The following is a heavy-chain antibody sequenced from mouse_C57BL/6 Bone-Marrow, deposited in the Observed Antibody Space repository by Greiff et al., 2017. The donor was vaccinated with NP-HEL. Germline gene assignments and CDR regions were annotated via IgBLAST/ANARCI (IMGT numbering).Heavy chain of an antibody. CDR3: ARRHLYGNYLDY. CDR2: IYPRSGNT. D-gene: IGHD2-1*01. CDR1: GYTFTSYG. V-gene: IGHV1-81*01. Sequence: VKLVESGAELARPGASVKLSCKASGYTFTSYGISWVKQRTGQGLEWIGEIYPRSGNTYYNEKFKGKATLTADKSSSTAYMELRSLTSEDSAVYFCARRHLYGNYLDYWGQGTTLTVSS. J-gene: IGHJ2*01.